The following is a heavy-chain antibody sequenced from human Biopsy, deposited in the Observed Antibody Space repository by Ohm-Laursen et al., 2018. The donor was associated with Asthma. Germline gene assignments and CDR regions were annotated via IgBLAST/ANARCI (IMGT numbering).Heavy chain of an antibody. D-gene: IGHD3-10*01. V-gene: IGHV1-18*01. CDR2: ISVYNGNT. Sequence: ASVKVSCKTSGYTFNSAGITWVRQAPGQGLEWMGWISVYNGNTKVAQKLQDRVTMITDTSTSTAYMELRSLRPDDTAVYFCARAVDYSHYYGIDVWGQGTTVTV. CDR3: ARAVDYSHYYGIDV. J-gene: IGHJ6*02. CDR1: GYTFNSAG.